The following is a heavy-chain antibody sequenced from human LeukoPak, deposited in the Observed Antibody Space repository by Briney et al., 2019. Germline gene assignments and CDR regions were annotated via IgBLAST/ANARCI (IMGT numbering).Heavy chain of an antibody. CDR3: AKEPMVRGVIMFDY. D-gene: IGHD3-10*01. V-gene: IGHV3-74*01. CDR1: GFTFSSYW. J-gene: IGHJ4*02. Sequence: GGSLRLSCAASGFTFSSYWMYWVRQAPGKGLVWVSRISSDGSSASYADSVKGRFTISRDNAKNTLYPQMNSVRAEDTAVYYCAKEPMVRGVIMFDYWGQGTLVTVSS. CDR2: ISSDGSSA.